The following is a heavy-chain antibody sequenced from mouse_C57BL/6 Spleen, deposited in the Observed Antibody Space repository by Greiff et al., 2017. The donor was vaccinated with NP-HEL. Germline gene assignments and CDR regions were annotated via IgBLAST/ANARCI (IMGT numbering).Heavy chain of an antibody. CDR3: TRESYYGSSYYFDY. CDR1: GFTFSSYA. CDR2: ISSGGDYI. V-gene: IGHV5-9-1*02. D-gene: IGHD1-1*01. J-gene: IGHJ2*01. Sequence: EVKLMESGEGLVKPGGSLKLSCAASGFTFSSYAMSWVRQTPEKRLEWVAYISSGGDYIYYADTVKGRFTISRDNARNTLYLQMSSLKSEDTAMYYCTRESYYGSSYYFDYWGQGTTLTVSS.